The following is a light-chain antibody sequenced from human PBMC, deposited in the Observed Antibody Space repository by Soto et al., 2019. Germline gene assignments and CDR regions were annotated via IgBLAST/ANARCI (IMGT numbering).Light chain of an antibody. V-gene: IGKV1-39*01. J-gene: IGKJ1*01. CDR1: QSISSY. Sequence: DIQMTQSPSSLSASVVDRVTITCLASQSISSYLNWYQQKPGKAPKLLIYAASSLQSGVPSRFSGSGSGTDFTLTINSLQPEDFATYYCQQSYSAPRTFGQGTKVDIK. CDR3: QQSYSAPRT. CDR2: AAS.